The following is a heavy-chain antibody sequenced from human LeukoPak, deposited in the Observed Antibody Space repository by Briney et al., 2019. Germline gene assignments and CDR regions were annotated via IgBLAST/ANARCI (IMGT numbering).Heavy chain of an antibody. V-gene: IGHV3-7*01. D-gene: IGHD1-20*01. CDR3: ARGSNWNDPDAFDI. Sequence: GGSLRLSCAASGFTFSSYAMHWVRQAPGKGLEWVANMKQAGSEKFYVDSVKGRFTISRDNAKNSLYLQMNSLRAEDTAVYYCARGSNWNDPDAFDIWGQGTMVTVSS. CDR1: GFTFSSYA. CDR2: MKQAGSEK. J-gene: IGHJ3*02.